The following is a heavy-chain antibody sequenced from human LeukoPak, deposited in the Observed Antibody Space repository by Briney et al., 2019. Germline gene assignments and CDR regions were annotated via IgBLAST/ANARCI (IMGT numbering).Heavy chain of an antibody. CDR3: ARGGSGISYAFDI. J-gene: IGHJ3*02. Sequence: PSETLSLTCRVSGGSISSYYWSWIRQPPGKGLEWIGYLYYSGSTNSNPSLKSRVTMSVDTSKNQFSLKLRSVTAADTAVYYCARGGSGISYAFDIWGQGTMVTVSS. CDR1: GGSISSYY. CDR2: LYYSGST. V-gene: IGHV4-59*01. D-gene: IGHD3-10*01.